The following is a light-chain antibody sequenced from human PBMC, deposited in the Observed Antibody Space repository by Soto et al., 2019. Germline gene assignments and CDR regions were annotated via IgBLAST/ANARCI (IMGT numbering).Light chain of an antibody. CDR3: QQSYNHPVT. Sequence: DIQMTQSPSSLSASVGDRVSITCRASQSIGTRLNWFQQKPGEAPNLLIYAASTLHTGVPSRFSGSGSGTDFTLTISSLQPEDFATYYCQQSYNHPVTFGQGTRLDIK. J-gene: IGKJ5*01. CDR1: QSIGTR. V-gene: IGKV1-39*01. CDR2: AAS.